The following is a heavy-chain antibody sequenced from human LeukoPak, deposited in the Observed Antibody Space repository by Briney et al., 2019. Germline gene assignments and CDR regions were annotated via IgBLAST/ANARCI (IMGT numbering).Heavy chain of an antibody. D-gene: IGHD5-12*01. J-gene: IGHJ4*02. Sequence: RASVKVSCKASGYTFNGYYMHWVRQAPGQGLEWMGWINPNSGGTNYAQKFQGRVTMTRDTSISTAYMELSRLRSDDTAVYYCARETQYSGYDFPAYDYWGQGTLVTVSS. V-gene: IGHV1-2*02. CDR2: INPNSGGT. CDR1: GYTFNGYY. CDR3: ARETQYSGYDFPAYDY.